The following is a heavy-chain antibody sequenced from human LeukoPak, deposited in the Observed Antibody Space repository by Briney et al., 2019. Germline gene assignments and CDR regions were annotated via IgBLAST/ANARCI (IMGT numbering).Heavy chain of an antibody. V-gene: IGHV1-2*02. D-gene: IGHD4-11*01. Sequence: GASVKVSCKASEYIFTDYYIHWVRQAPGQGLEWLGWINPNSGGTNYAPKFQDRFTMTVDKSISTIYLELSRLTSDDTAIFYCAKSPDYSSPLLGFDYWGQGTLVTVSS. J-gene: IGHJ4*02. CDR1: EYIFTDYY. CDR3: AKSPDYSSPLLGFDY. CDR2: INPNSGGT.